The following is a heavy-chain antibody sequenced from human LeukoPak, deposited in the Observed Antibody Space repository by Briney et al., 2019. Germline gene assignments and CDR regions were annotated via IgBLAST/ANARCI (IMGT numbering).Heavy chain of an antibody. CDR3: ARVGGDYEENYFDY. V-gene: IGHV1-46*01. CDR2: INPSGGST. D-gene: IGHD4-17*01. Sequence: GASVKVSCKASGYTFTSYYMHWVRQAPGQGLEWMGIINPSGGSTSYAQKFQGRVTITADKSTSTAYMELSSLRSEDTAVYYCARVGGDYEENYFDYWGQGTLVTVSS. CDR1: GYTFTSYY. J-gene: IGHJ4*02.